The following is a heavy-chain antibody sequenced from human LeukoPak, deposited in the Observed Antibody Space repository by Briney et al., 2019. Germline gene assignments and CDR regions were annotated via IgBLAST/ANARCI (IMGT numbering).Heavy chain of an antibody. D-gene: IGHD4-11*01. CDR3: ARVNDYRYYFDY. CDR1: GGSISSGSYY. Sequence: SETLSLTCTVSGGSISSGSYYWSWIRQPAGKGLEWIGRIYTSGSTNYNPSLKSRVTISVDTSKNQFSLKLSSVTAADTAVYYCARVNDYRYYFDYWGQGTLVTVSS. V-gene: IGHV4-61*02. CDR2: IYTSGST. J-gene: IGHJ4*02.